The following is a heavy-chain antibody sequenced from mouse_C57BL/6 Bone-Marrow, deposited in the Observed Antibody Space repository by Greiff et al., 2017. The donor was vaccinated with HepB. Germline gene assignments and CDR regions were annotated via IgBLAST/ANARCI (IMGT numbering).Heavy chain of an antibody. V-gene: IGHV5-17*01. CDR1: GFTFSDYG. CDR3: ARYYYGSSSWFAY. J-gene: IGHJ3*01. D-gene: IGHD1-1*01. Sequence: EVHLVESGGGLVKPGGSLKLSCAASGFTFSDYGMHWVRQAPEKGLEWVAYISSGSSTIYYADTVKGRFTISRDNAKNTLFLQMTSLRSEDTAMYYCARYYYGSSSWFAYWGQGTLVTVSA. CDR2: ISSGSSTI.